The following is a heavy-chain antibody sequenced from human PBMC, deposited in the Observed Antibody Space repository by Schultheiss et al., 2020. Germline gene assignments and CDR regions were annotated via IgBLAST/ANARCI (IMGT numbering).Heavy chain of an antibody. CDR2: IYWNDDK. CDR3: ARGLYSSSWLYFDY. CDR1: GGSFSGYY. D-gene: IGHD6-13*01. Sequence: TLSLTCAVYGGSFSGYYWSWIRQPPGKGLEWLALIYWNDDKRYSTSLKTRLTISKDTSKNQVVLTMTNMDPVDTATYYCARGLYSSSWLYFDYWGQGTLVTVSS. V-gene: IGHV2-70*01. J-gene: IGHJ4*02.